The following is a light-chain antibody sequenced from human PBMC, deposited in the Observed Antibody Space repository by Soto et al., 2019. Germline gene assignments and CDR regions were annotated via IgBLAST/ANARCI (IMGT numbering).Light chain of an antibody. Sequence: EIVLTQSPGTLSLSPREKATLSCRASQSVRSYLVWYQQKPGQAPRLVMYEASTRASGIPARFSGGGSGTDFTLNISSLEPEDSAVYYCQQCTNWPWTFGQGTKVEIK. CDR3: QQCTNWPWT. CDR2: EAS. V-gene: IGKV3-11*01. J-gene: IGKJ1*01. CDR1: QSVRSY.